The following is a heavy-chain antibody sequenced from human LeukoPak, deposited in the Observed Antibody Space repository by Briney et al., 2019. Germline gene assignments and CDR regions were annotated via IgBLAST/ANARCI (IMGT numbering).Heavy chain of an antibody. D-gene: IGHD4/OR15-4a*01. J-gene: IGHJ4*02. CDR3: ARRAGAYSHPYDY. CDR1: AFTVSRNS. CDR2: IYSGST. V-gene: IGHV3-53*01. Sequence: GGSLRLSCTVSAFTVSRNSMSWVRQAPGKGLEWVSFIYSGSTHYSDSVKGRLTISIDNSKNTLYPQMNSLRAEDTAVYYCARRAGAYSHPYDYWGQGSLVTVSS.